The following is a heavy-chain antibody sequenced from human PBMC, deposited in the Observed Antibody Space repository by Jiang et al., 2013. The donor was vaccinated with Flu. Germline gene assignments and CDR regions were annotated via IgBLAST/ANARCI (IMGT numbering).Heavy chain of an antibody. J-gene: IGHJ4*02. CDR3: ARDLGGNSDYFDY. V-gene: IGHV3-21*01. CDR2: ISSHSSYI. D-gene: IGHD4-23*01. CDR1: GFTFSNYN. Sequence: VQLLESGGGLVQPGGSLRLSCAASGFTFSNYNINWVRQAPGKGLEWVSSISSHSSYIYYADSVKGRFTISRDNAKNSLYLQMNSLRAEDTAVYYCARDLGGNSDYFDYWGQGTQVTVSS.